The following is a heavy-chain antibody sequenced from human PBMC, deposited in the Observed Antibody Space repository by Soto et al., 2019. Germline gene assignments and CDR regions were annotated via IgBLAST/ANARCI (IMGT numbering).Heavy chain of an antibody. V-gene: IGHV3-23*01. D-gene: IGHD3-22*01. CDR2: MSGSGGST. CDR1: GFTFSSYA. J-gene: IGHJ4*01. CDR3: AREIGPTLFDY. Sequence: GGSLRLSCAASGFTFSSYAMSWVRQAPGKGLEWGSAMSGSGGSTYYADSVKGRFTISTENDKNSLYLQMNSLRAGATAIYFCAREIGPTLFDYGGDGTLVNVSS.